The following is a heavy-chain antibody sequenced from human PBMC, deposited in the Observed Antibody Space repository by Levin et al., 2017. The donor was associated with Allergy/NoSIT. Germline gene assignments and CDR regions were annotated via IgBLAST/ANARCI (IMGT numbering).Heavy chain of an antibody. Sequence: SCAASGFTFSSYEMNWVRRAPGKGLEWVSSISSTGSTIYSADSVKGRFTISRDNAKNSLYLQMNSLRAEDTAVYYCARQLGNFWSGYNYFDYWGQGTLVTVSS. J-gene: IGHJ4*02. CDR2: ISSTGSTI. CDR1: GFTFSSYE. D-gene: IGHD3-3*01. CDR3: ARQLGNFWSGYNYFDY. V-gene: IGHV3-48*03.